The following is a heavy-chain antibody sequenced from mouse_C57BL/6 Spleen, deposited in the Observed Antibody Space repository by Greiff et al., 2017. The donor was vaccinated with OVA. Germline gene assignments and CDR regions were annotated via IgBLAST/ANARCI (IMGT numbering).Heavy chain of an antibody. Sequence: QVQLQQSGAELVKPGASVKLSCKASGYTFTTYPIEWMKQTPGKSLEWIGNFHPYDDDTKYNEKFKGKATLTVDKSSSTVYMRLSRLTSDDSAVYYSGRDSIPTEAMDYWGQGTTVTVSS. J-gene: IGHJ4*01. D-gene: IGHD5-1-1*01. CDR2: FHPYDDDT. V-gene: IGHV1-47*01. CDR3: GRDSIPTEAMDY. CDR1: GYTFTTYP.